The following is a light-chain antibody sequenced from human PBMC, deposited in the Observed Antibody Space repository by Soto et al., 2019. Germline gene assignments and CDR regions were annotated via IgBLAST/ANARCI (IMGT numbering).Light chain of an antibody. CDR2: GAT. J-gene: IGKJ1*01. CDR3: EEYCFWPRT. CDR1: QNVLSD. V-gene: IGKV3-15*01. Sequence: EILLTQSPATLSVSPGETATLSCRASQNVLSDLAWYQQKPGQAPRLLVYGATTRATDATRQFRGSGCWTDFSFTISAPLSEYFVNYDCEEYCFWPRTFGQGSKVEI.